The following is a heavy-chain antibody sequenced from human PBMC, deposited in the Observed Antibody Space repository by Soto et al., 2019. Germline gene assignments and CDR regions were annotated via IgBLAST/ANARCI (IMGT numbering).Heavy chain of an antibody. CDR1: GYTFTSYD. Sequence: ASVKVSCKASGYTFTSYDINWVRQATGQGLEWMGWMNPNSGNTGYAQKFQGRVTMTRNTSISTAYMELSSLRSEDTAVYYCARVLRIMITFGGVIVSYWFDPWGQGTLVTVSS. V-gene: IGHV1-8*01. D-gene: IGHD3-16*02. CDR2: MNPNSGNT. CDR3: ARVLRIMITFGGVIVSYWFDP. J-gene: IGHJ5*02.